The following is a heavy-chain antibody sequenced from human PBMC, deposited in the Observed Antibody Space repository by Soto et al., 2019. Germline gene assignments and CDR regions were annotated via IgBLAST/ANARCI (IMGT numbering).Heavy chain of an antibody. D-gene: IGHD3-9*01. V-gene: IGHV4-4*02. CDR1: GGSISSSNW. CDR2: IYHSGST. J-gene: IGHJ6*02. CDR3: ARSYDILTGVGGMDV. Sequence: QVQLQESGPGLVKPSGTLSLTCAVSGGSISSSNWWSWVRQPPGKGLEWIGEIYHSGSTNYNPSLKSRVTISVDTSKNQFSLKLSSLTAADTAVYYCARSYDILTGVGGMDVWGQGTTVTVSS.